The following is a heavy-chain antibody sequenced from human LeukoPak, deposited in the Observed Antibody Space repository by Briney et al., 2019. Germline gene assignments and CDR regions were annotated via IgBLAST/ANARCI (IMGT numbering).Heavy chain of an antibody. CDR2: IYSGGIT. J-gene: IGHJ2*01. CDR3: ARPSGSNSWCFDL. CDR1: GFTVSSSY. D-gene: IGHD1-26*01. V-gene: IGHV3-66*04. Sequence: GGSLRLSCAASGFTVSSSYMSWVRLAAGKGLEWVSVIYSGGITYYADSVKGRFTISRDNVKNTLYLQMNSLRAEDTAVYHCARPSGSNSWCFDLWGRGTLVTVSS.